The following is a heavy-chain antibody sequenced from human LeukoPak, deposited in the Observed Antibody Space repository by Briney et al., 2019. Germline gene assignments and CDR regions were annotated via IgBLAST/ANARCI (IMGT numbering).Heavy chain of an antibody. CDR3: ARGVRGNDAFDI. Sequence: ASVKVSCKASGYTFTSYYMHWVRQAPGQGLEWMGIINPGGGSTSYAQKFQGRVTMTRDMSTSTVYMELSSLRSEDTAVYYCARGVRGNDAFDIWGQGTMVTVSS. V-gene: IGHV1-46*01. D-gene: IGHD3-3*01. CDR1: GYTFTSYY. CDR2: INPGGGST. J-gene: IGHJ3*02.